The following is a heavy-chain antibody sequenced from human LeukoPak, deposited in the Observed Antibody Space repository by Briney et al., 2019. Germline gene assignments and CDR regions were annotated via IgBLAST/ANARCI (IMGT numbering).Heavy chain of an antibody. CDR3: AKDRDTAMDFDY. Sequence: PGRSLRLSCAASGFTFSSYGMHWVRQAPGKGLEWVAVISYDGSNKYYADSVKGRFTISRDNSKNTLYLQMNSLRAEDTAVYYCAKDRDTAMDFDYWGQGTLATVSS. D-gene: IGHD5-18*01. V-gene: IGHV3-30*18. CDR2: ISYDGSNK. J-gene: IGHJ4*02. CDR1: GFTFSSYG.